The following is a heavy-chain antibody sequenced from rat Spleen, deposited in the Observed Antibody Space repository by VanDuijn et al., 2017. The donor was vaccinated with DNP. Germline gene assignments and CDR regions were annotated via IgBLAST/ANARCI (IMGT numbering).Heavy chain of an antibody. CDR2: MWHDGDT. Sequence: QVQLKESGPGLVQPSETLSLTCTVSGFSLTSYSVSWVRQPSGKGPEWMGRMWHDGDTAYSSALKSRLSISRDTSKSQVFLKMNSLQTDDTGTYYCTRDSFNYEGYGYYSSYTMDAWGQGTSVTVSS. J-gene: IGHJ4*01. D-gene: IGHD1-2*01. V-gene: IGHV2-63*01. CDR1: GFSLTSYS. CDR3: TRDSFNYEGYGYYSSYTMDA.